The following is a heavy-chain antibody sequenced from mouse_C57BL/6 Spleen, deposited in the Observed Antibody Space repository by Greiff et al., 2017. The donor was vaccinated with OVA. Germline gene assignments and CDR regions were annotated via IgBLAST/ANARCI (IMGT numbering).Heavy chain of an antibody. CDR3: ARGGITTVPVVVDY. CDR2: INPSNGGT. CDR1: GYTFTSYW. Sequence: QVQLQQPGTELVKPGASVKLSCKASGYTFTSYWMHWVKQRPGQGLEWIGNINPSNGGTNYNEKFKSKATLTVDKSSSTAYMQLSSLTSEDSAVYDCARGGITTVPVVVDYWGQGTTLTVSS. V-gene: IGHV1-53*01. D-gene: IGHD1-1*01. J-gene: IGHJ2*01.